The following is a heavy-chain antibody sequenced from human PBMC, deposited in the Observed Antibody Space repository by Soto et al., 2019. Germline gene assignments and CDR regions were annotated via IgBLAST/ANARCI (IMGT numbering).Heavy chain of an antibody. J-gene: IGHJ6*02. CDR3: ARHKGGAYYYGMDV. V-gene: IGHV5-51*01. CDR2: IYPGDSDT. CDR1: GSSLTSYW. Sequence: EFLKICCKGYGSSLTSYWMGWVREMPGKGLEWMGIIYPGDSDTRYSPSFQGQVTISADKSISTAYLQWSSLKASDTAMYYCARHKGGAYYYGMDVWGQGTTVTVSS. D-gene: IGHD3-16*01.